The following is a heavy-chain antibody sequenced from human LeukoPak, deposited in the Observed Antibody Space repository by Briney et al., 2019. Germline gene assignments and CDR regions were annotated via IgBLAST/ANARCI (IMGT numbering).Heavy chain of an antibody. V-gene: IGHV1-2*02. CDR3: ARDLFGSVMWFGELLIEDDY. Sequence: ASVKVSCKASGYTFTGYYMHWVRQAPGQGLEWMGWINPNSGGTNYAQKFQGRVTMTRDTSISTAYTELSRLRSDDTAVYYCARDLFGSVMWFGELLIEDDYWGQGTLVTVSS. D-gene: IGHD3-10*01. CDR2: INPNSGGT. J-gene: IGHJ4*02. CDR1: GYTFTGYY.